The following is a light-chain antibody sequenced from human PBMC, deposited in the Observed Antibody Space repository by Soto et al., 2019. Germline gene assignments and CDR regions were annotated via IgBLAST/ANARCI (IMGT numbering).Light chain of an antibody. CDR3: QQYGGSPRET. V-gene: IGKV3-20*01. CDR2: AAS. CDR1: HSISSNY. J-gene: IGKJ1*01. Sequence: PGERATLSCRASHSISSNYLAWYQQKPGQAPRLLIYAASSRSTGIPERFSGSGSGTDFTLTISRLEPEDFAVYYCQQYGGSPRETFGLGNKVEIK.